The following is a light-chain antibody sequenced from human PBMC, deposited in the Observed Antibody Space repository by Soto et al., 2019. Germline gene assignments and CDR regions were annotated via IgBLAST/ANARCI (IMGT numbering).Light chain of an antibody. Sequence: DIQMTQSPSSLSASVGDRVTITCRASQSISPYLNWYQQKPGKAPKLLIYAASTRATDIPARFSGSGSGTEFTLTISSLQSEDFAVYYCQQYSKWPITFGQGTRLEI. V-gene: IGKV1-39*01. J-gene: IGKJ5*01. CDR2: AAS. CDR3: QQYSKWPIT. CDR1: QSISPY.